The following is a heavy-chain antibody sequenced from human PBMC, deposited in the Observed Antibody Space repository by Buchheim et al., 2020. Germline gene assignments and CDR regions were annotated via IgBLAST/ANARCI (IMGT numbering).Heavy chain of an antibody. CDR2: ISGGGTTI. CDR3: ARERGSYPYDIDS. Sequence: EVQLVESGGGLVQPGGSLRLSCAASGFTFSTYTMIWARQAPGKGLEWVSYISGGGTTIYYADSVKGRFTISRDNAKNSLYLEMNSLRAEETAVYYCARERGSYPYDIDSWGQGTL. CDR1: GFTFSTYT. D-gene: IGHD1-26*01. V-gene: IGHV3-48*01. J-gene: IGHJ4*02.